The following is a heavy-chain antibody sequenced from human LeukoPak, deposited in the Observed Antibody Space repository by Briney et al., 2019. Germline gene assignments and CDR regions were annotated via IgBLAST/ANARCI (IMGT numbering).Heavy chain of an antibody. Sequence: AGGSLRLSCAASGFTFSSYAMSWVRQAPGKGLEWVSAISDSADSTYYADSVKGRFTISRDNSKNTLYLQMNSLRAEDTAVYYCAIHRDIVVVPAAILFNYLDYWGQGTLVTVSS. CDR1: GFTFSSYA. D-gene: IGHD2-2*02. CDR2: ISDSADST. CDR3: AIHRDIVVVPAAILFNYLDY. V-gene: IGHV3-23*01. J-gene: IGHJ4*02.